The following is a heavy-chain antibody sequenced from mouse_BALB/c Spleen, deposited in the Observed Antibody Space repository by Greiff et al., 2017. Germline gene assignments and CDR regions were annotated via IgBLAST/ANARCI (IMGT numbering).Heavy chain of an antibody. CDR3: ARDEGLPYYAMDY. CDR2: IWAGGST. D-gene: IGHD2-2*01. CDR1: GFSLTSYG. J-gene: IGHJ4*01. Sequence: QVQLKESGPGLVAPSQSLSITCTVSGFSLTSYGVHWVRQPPGKGLEWLGVIWAGGSTNYNSALKSRLSISKDNSKSQVFLKMNSLQTDDTAMYYCARDEGLPYYAMDYWGQGTSVTVSS. V-gene: IGHV2-9*02.